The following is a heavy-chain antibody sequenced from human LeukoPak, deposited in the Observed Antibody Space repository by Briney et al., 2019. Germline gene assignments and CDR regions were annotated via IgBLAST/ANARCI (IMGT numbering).Heavy chain of an antibody. CDR3: ARVETADGGRFLEWLYNWFDP. Sequence: PSETLSLTCTVSGGSISSYYWSWIRQPPGKGLEWIGYIYYSGSTNYNPSLKSRVTISVDTSKNQFSLKLSSVTAADTAVYYWARVETADGGRFLEWLYNWFDPWGQGTLVTVSS. CDR1: GGSISSYY. D-gene: IGHD3-3*01. V-gene: IGHV4-59*01. J-gene: IGHJ5*02. CDR2: IYYSGST.